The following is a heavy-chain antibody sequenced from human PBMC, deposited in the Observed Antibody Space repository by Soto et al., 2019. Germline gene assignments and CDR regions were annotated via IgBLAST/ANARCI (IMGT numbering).Heavy chain of an antibody. CDR3: AREYCSSTSCLNWFDP. J-gene: IGHJ5*02. CDR1: GFTFSSYS. V-gene: IGHV3-48*01. Sequence: GGSLRLSCAASGFTFSSYSMNWVRQATGKGLEWVSYISSSSSTIYYADSVKGRFTISRDNAKNSLYLQMNSLRAEDTAVYYCAREYCSSTSCLNWFDPWGQGTLVTVSS. CDR2: ISSSSSTI. D-gene: IGHD2-2*01.